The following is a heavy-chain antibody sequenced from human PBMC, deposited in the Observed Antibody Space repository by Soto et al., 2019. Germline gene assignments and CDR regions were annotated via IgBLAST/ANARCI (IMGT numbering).Heavy chain of an antibody. Sequence: EVQLLESGGGLVQPGGSLRLSCAASGFTFSIYAMNWVRQAPGKGLEWVSSISGSGGSTYHADSVKGRVTISRDNSKNTLYLQMNSLRAEDTAVYYCANGGRTEGLVGIYYTFDIWGQWTMVTVSS. CDR1: GFTFSIYA. D-gene: IGHD3-10*01. CDR3: ANGGRTEGLVGIYYTFDI. CDR2: ISGSGGST. J-gene: IGHJ3*02. V-gene: IGHV3-23*01.